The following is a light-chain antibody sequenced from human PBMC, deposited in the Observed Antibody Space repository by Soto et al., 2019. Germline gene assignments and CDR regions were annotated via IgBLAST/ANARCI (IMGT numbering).Light chain of an antibody. CDR2: GAS. CDR3: QHYGNSPT. J-gene: IGKJ1*01. V-gene: IGKV3-20*01. CDR1: QSVSSGY. Sequence: EIVLTQSPGTLSLSPGDGATLSCRASQSVSSGYLAWYQQKPGQAPRLLIYGASRRATGIPDRFSGSGSGTDFNLSISRLEPEDFAVYWCQHYGNSPTFGQGTKVQIK.